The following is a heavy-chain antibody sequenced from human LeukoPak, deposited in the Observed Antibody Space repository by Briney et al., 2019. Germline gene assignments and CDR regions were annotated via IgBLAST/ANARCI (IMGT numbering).Heavy chain of an antibody. Sequence: TGGSLRLSCAASGFTVSRNSMSWVRQAPGKGLEWVSVIYSGGSTYYADSVKGRFTISRDNSKNTLYLQMNSLRAEDTAVYYCAGYGSGSYWEYYFDYWGQGTPVTVSS. CDR2: IYSGGST. D-gene: IGHD3-10*01. V-gene: IGHV3-53*01. J-gene: IGHJ4*02. CDR1: GFTVSRNS. CDR3: AGYGSGSYWEYYFDY.